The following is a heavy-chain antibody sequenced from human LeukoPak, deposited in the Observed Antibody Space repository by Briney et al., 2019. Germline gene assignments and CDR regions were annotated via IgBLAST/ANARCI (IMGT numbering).Heavy chain of an antibody. CDR2: ISYDGSNK. CDR3: ARQAGRGGYFDY. CDR1: GFTFSTYW. V-gene: IGHV3-30-3*01. D-gene: IGHD6-13*01. Sequence: GGSLRLSCAASGFTFSTYWMHWIRQAPGKGLEWVALISYDGSNKYYVDSVKGRFTISRDNSKNTLYLQMNSLRAEDTAVYYCARQAGRGGYFDYWGQGTLVTVSS. J-gene: IGHJ4*02.